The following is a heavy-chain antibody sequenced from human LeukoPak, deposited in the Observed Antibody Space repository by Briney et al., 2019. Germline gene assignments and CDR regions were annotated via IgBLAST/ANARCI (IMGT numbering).Heavy chain of an antibody. J-gene: IGHJ6*02. CDR3: CDGSPYYYYGMDV. CDR2: IKSKTDGGTT. CDR1: GFTFSNAW. V-gene: IGHV3-15*07. Sequence: GGSLRLSCAASGFTFSNAWMNWVRQAPGKGLEWVGRIKSKTDGGTTDYAAPVKGRFTISRDDSKNTLYLQMNSLKIEDTAVYYCCDGSPYYYYGMDVWGQGTTVTVSS.